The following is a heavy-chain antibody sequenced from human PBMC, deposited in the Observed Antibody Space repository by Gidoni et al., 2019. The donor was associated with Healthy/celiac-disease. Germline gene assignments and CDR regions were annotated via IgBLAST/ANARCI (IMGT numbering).Heavy chain of an antibody. Sequence: EVQLVESGGGLVQPGGSLRLSCASSGFTFSSYEMNWVRQAPGKGLEWVSYISGSGSTIYYADSVKGRFTISRDNAKNSLYLQMNSLRAEDTAVYYCAREGSIAALADYWGQGTLVTVSS. V-gene: IGHV3-48*03. CDR1: GFTFSSYE. CDR3: AREGSIAALADY. CDR2: ISGSGSTI. D-gene: IGHD6-6*01. J-gene: IGHJ4*02.